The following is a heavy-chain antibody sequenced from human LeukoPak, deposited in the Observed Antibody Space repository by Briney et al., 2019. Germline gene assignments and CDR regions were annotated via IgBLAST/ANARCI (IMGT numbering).Heavy chain of an antibody. CDR1: GFTFSTYA. Sequence: GGSLRLSCTASGFTFSTYAMSWVRQAPGKGLEWVSAISGSGGSTYYADSVKGRFTISRDDSKNTLYLQMNSLRAEDTAVYYCAKDLIVVRGVPDYWGQGTLVTVSS. CDR3: AKDLIVVRGVPDY. CDR2: ISGSGGST. J-gene: IGHJ4*02. D-gene: IGHD3-10*01. V-gene: IGHV3-23*01.